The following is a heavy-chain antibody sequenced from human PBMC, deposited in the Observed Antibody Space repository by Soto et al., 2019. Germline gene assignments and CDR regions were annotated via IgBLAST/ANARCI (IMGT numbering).Heavy chain of an antibody. CDR3: PRESSFVASPNPGY. CDR1: GYTFTSYG. J-gene: IGHJ4*02. CDR2: ISGYNGNT. D-gene: IGHD3-3*01. V-gene: IGHV1-18*01. Sequence: QVQLVQSGAEVKKPGASVKVSCKASGYTFTSYGISWVRQAPGQGREWMGWISGYNGNTNYAQKFQDRVTMITDTSTSTAYMELTSLTSDDTAVYYCPRESSFVASPNPGYSCQGTLVTVSS.